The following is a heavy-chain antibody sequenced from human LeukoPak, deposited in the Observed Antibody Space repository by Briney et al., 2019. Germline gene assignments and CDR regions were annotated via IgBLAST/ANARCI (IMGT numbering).Heavy chain of an antibody. CDR2: ISGSGGST. Sequence: SGGSLRLSCAASGFTVSSNYMSWVRQAPGKGLEWVSAISGSGGSTYYADSVKGRFTISRDNSKNTLYLQMNSLRAEDTAVYYCANPVGATTILDDYWGQGTLVTVSS. CDR3: ANPVGATTILDDY. CDR1: GFTVSSNY. J-gene: IGHJ4*02. V-gene: IGHV3-23*01. D-gene: IGHD1-26*01.